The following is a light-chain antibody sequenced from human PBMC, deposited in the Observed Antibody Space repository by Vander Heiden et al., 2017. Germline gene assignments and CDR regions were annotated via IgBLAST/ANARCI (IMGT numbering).Light chain of an antibody. CDR2: GNS. Sequence: QSVLPQPPSVSGAPGQRVTISCPGSSSKIGAGYDVHWYQQRPGTAPKLLIYGNSNRPSGVPDRFSGSKSGTSASLASTGLQAEEEADYYCQSYDSSRSGYVFGTGTKVTVL. CDR1: SSKIGAGYD. CDR3: QSYDSSRSGYV. V-gene: IGLV1-40*01. J-gene: IGLJ1*01.